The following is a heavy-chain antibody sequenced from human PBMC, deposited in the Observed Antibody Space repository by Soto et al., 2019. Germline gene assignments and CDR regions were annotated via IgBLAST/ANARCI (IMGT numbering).Heavy chain of an antibody. J-gene: IGHJ4*02. V-gene: IGHV3-7*01. CDR2: IKEDGSEK. D-gene: IGHD3-22*01. Sequence: PGGSLRLSCAASGFTFSSYWMSWVRQAPGKRLEWVANIKEDGSEKYYVDSLKGRFTISRDNAKNSLYLQMNSLRAEDTAVFYCARGGDYYDSSCYYYGPAYWGQGTLVTVSS. CDR3: ARGGDYYDSSCYYYGPAY. CDR1: GFTFSSYW.